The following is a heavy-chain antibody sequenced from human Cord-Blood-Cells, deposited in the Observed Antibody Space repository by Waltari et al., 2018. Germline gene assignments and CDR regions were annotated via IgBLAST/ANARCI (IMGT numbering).Heavy chain of an antibody. V-gene: IGHV3-33*01. CDR2: IWYDGSNK. CDR3: ARDGIYGGSVSYDAFDI. D-gene: IGHD3-10*01. J-gene: IGHJ3*02. Sequence: QVQLVESGGGVVQPGRSLRLSCAASGFTFSSYGMHWVRQAPGKGLEWVAVIWYDGSNKYYADSVKGRFTSSRDNSKNTLYLQMNSLRAEDTAVYYCARDGIYGGSVSYDAFDIWGQGTMVTVSS. CDR1: GFTFSSYG.